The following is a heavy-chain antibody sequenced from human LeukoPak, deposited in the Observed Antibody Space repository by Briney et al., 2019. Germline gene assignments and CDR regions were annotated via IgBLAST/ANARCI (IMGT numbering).Heavy chain of an antibody. J-gene: IGHJ6*02. D-gene: IGHD2-8*01. V-gene: IGHV3-33*01. CDR2: IWFDGKNE. CDR3: ARDRHCANGVCHSPPGMDV. CDR1: GFTFSSYG. Sequence: GGSLRLSCVASGFTFSSYGIHWVRQAPGKGLEWVADIWFDGKNEHFADSVKGRFTISRDNSKNTMYLQINSLRAEDTAVYYFARDRHCANGVCHSPPGMDVWGQGTTVTVSS.